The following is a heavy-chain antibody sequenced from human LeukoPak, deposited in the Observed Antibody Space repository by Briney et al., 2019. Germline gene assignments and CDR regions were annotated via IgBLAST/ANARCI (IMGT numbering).Heavy chain of an antibody. CDR2: ISYDGSNK. CDR1: GFTFSSYA. D-gene: IGHD5-18*01. V-gene: IGHV3-30-3*01. J-gene: IGHJ4*02. Sequence: GGSLRLSRAASGFTFSSYAMHWVRQAPGKGLEWVAVISYDGSNKYYADSVKGRFTISRDNSKNTLYLQMNSLRAEDTAVYYCARDLKGAWIQLWCDYWGQGTLVTVSS. CDR3: ARDLKGAWIQLWCDY.